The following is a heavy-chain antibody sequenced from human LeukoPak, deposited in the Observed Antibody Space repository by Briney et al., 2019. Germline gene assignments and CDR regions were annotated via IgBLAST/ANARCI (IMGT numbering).Heavy chain of an antibody. D-gene: IGHD3-16*01. J-gene: IGHJ5*02. CDR1: GFTFSSYG. CDR3: AKGGYVWGTYGNWFDP. CDR2: IRYDGSNK. Sequence: GGSLRLSCAASGFTFSSYGMHWVRQAPGKGLEWVAFIRYDGSNKYYADSVKGRFTISRDNSKNTLYLQMNNLRVEDTAAFYCAKGGYVWGTYGNWFDPWGQGTLVTVSS. V-gene: IGHV3-30*02.